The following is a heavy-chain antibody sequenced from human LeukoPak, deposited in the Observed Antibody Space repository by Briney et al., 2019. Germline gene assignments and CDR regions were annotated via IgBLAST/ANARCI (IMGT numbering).Heavy chain of an antibody. Sequence: PGGSLRLSCAASGFTVNSNYMSWVHQAPGKGLEWVSVIYGGGSSYYADSVKGRFTISRDNSKNTLFLQMNSLRAEDTAVYYCARGTYYYDSSGYLGDAFDIWGQGTMVTVSS. V-gene: IGHV3-53*01. CDR3: ARGTYYYDSSGYLGDAFDI. CDR2: IYGGGSS. D-gene: IGHD3-22*01. CDR1: GFTVNSNY. J-gene: IGHJ3*02.